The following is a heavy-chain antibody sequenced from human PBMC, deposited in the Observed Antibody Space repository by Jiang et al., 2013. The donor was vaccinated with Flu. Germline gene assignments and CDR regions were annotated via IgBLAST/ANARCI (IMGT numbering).Heavy chain of an antibody. CDR1: GFTFSSYW. CDR2: INIDESDT. J-gene: IGHJ1*01. V-gene: IGHV3-74*01. D-gene: IGHD3-10*01. CDR3: VRGGGKMVRGVIPPRY. Sequence: QLVESGGGLVQPGGSLRLSCAASGFTFSSYWMHWVRQAPGKGLVWVSRINIDESDTSYADSVTGRFTISRDNAKNTLYLQMNSLRAEDTAVYYCVRGGGKMVRGVIPPRYWGQG.